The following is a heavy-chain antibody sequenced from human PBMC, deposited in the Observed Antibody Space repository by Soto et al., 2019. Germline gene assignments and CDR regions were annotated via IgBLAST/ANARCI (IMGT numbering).Heavy chain of an antibody. J-gene: IGHJ4*02. CDR2: ITWNSNNL. CDR3: ARVKWNYYFDY. D-gene: IGHD1-7*01. Sequence: GGSLRLSCTASGFKFDDYAMHWVRQAPGKGLEWVSGITWNSNNLDYADSVKGRFTISRDNAKNSLYLQMNSLRAEDTAVYYCARVKWNYYFDYWGQGTLVTVSS. V-gene: IGHV3-9*01. CDR1: GFKFDDYA.